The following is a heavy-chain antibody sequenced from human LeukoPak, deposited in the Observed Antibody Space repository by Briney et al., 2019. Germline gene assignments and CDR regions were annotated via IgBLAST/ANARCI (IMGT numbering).Heavy chain of an antibody. Sequence: PGGSLRLSCAASGFTFSSHAMSWVRQAPGKGLEWVSAISTSGCSTYYADSVKGRFTISRDNSKNTLYLQMNSLRAEDTAVYYCAKEPYSGSQLLDYWGQGTLVTVSS. V-gene: IGHV3-23*01. CDR3: AKEPYSGSQLLDY. CDR2: ISTSGCST. D-gene: IGHD1-26*01. CDR1: GFTFSSHA. J-gene: IGHJ4*02.